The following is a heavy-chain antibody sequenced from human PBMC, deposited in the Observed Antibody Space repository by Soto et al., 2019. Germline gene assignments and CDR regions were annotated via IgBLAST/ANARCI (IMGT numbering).Heavy chain of an antibody. J-gene: IGHJ4*02. Sequence: QVQLVQSGAEVKKPGASVKVSCKASGYTFTSYAMHWVRQAPGQRLEWMGWINAGNGNTKYSQKFQGRVTMTRDTSASTAYMELSSLRSEDTAVYYCARSSGYYLIDYWGQGTLVTVSS. D-gene: IGHD3-22*01. V-gene: IGHV1-3*01. CDR3: ARSSGYYLIDY. CDR2: INAGNGNT. CDR1: GYTFTSYA.